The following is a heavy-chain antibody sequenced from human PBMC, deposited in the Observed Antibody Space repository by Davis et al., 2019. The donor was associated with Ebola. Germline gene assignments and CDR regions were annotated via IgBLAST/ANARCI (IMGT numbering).Heavy chain of an antibody. CDR3: ARGWLRSKFDY. CDR1: GDSVFGKNGA. D-gene: IGHD5-12*01. CDR2: TYYYRSKWYI. V-gene: IGHV6-1*01. J-gene: IGHJ4*02. Sequence: PSETLSLTCAISGDSVFGKNGARNWIRQSPSRGLEWLGRTYYYRSKWYIDYAESVRGRIIINPDTSKNQLSLQVNSVTPEDTAVYYCARGWLRSKFDYWGRGILVTVSS.